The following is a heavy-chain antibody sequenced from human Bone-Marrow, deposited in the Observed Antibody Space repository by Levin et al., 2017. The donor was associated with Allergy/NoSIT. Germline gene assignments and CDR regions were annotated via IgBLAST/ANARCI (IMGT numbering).Heavy chain of an antibody. CDR1: GFTFGDYA. J-gene: IGHJ6*03. CDR3: QGDYHGGGSKRGDYYSYMDV. CDR2: IRSKVYGGTT. V-gene: IGHV3-49*03. D-gene: IGHD3-10*01. Sequence: GGSLRLSCTASGFTFGDYAMSWFRQAPGKGLEWLGFIRSKVYGGTTEYAASVKGRFTISRDDSKSIAYLQMNSLKVEDTAVYHCQGDYHGGGSKRGDYYSYMDVWGKGTTVTVSS.